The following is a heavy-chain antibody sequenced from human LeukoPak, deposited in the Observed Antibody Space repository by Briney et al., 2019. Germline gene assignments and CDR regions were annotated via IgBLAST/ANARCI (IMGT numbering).Heavy chain of an antibody. J-gene: IGHJ5*02. D-gene: IGHD3-22*01. Sequence: SETLSLTCTVSGGSISSGGYYWSWIRQHPGKGLEWIGYIYYSGSTHYNPSLKSRVTISVDTSKNQFSLKLSSVTAADTAVYYCARAANYDSSGYPLLWFDPWGQGTLVTVSS. CDR1: GGSISSGGYY. CDR3: ARAANYDSSGYPLLWFDP. V-gene: IGHV4-31*03. CDR2: IYYSGST.